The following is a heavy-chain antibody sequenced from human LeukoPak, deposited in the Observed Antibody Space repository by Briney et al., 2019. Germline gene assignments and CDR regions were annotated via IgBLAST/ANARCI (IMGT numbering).Heavy chain of an antibody. CDR1: GFTFSSYA. CDR3: AKGRVVREVQPVGY. J-gene: IGHJ4*02. V-gene: IGHV3-23*01. Sequence: GGSLRFSCAASGFTFSSYAMSWVRQAPGKGLEWVSAISGSGGSTYYADSVKGRFTISRDNSKNTLYLQMNSLRAEDTAVYYCAKGRVVREVQPVGYWGQGTLVTVSS. D-gene: IGHD3-10*01. CDR2: ISGSGGST.